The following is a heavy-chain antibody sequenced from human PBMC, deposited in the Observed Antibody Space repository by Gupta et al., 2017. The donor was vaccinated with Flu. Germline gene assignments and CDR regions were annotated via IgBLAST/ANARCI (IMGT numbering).Heavy chain of an antibody. CDR3: AGAREDDGDYGCYDYYYMDD. J-gene: IGHJ6*03. Sequence: CVRKAPGKGLEWDAYSRSSGSTIYDADSVKGRFTIYRDNAKISLYVQITSLRAEDTAVYYCAGAREDDGDYGCYDYYYMDDGGKGTRGTVSS. CDR2: SRSSGSTI. V-gene: IGHV3-48*03. D-gene: IGHD4-17*01.